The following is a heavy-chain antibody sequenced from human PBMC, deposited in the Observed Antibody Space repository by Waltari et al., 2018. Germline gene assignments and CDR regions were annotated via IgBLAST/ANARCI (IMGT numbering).Heavy chain of an antibody. D-gene: IGHD2-15*01. V-gene: IGHV3-9*01. CDR2: ISWNSGSI. J-gene: IGHJ6*02. CDR3: AKGMTDFEDIVGEHGMDV. Sequence: EVQLVESGGGLVQPGRSLRLSCAASGFTFDDYAMHWVRQAPGKGLEWVSGISWNSGSIGYADSVKGRFTISRDNAKNSLYLQMNSLRAEDTALYYCAKGMTDFEDIVGEHGMDVWGQGTTVTVSS. CDR1: GFTFDDYA.